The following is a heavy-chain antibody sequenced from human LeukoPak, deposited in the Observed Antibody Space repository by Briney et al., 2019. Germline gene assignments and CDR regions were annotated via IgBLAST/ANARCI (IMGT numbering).Heavy chain of an antibody. Sequence: GGSLRLSCAASGFTFSSYAMSWVRQAPGKGLEWVPAISGSGGSTYYADSVKGRFTISRDNSKNTLYLQMNSLRAEDTAVYYCAKNSYYDFWSGYFHNFDYWGQGTLVTVSS. CDR1: GFTFSSYA. CDR3: AKNSYYDFWSGYFHNFDY. V-gene: IGHV3-23*01. J-gene: IGHJ4*02. D-gene: IGHD3-3*01. CDR2: ISGSGGST.